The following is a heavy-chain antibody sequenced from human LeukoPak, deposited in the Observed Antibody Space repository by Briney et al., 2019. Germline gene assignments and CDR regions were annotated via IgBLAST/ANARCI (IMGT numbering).Heavy chain of an antibody. CDR2: ISGSGTNT. Sequence: GGSLRLSCAASGFSFSTYVMNWARQAPGKGLEWVSAISGSGTNTYYADSVRGRFTISRDNSKNTLYLQMNSLRAEDAAVYYCANEYSKGDIWGQGTMVTVSS. CDR1: GFSFSTYV. V-gene: IGHV3-23*01. CDR3: ANEYSKGDI. D-gene: IGHD4-11*01. J-gene: IGHJ3*02.